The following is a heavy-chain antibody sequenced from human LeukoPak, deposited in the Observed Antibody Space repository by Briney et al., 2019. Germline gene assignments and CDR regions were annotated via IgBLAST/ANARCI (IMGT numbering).Heavy chain of an antibody. CDR1: GGSISTYY. CDR2: IYYSGST. D-gene: IGHD2-21*02. Sequence: SETLSLTCTVSGGSISTYYWSWIRQPPGKGLEYIGYIYYSGSTNYNPSLKSRVTISLDTSKNQFSLKLSSVTAADTAVYYCASGYCGGACQLGGVDMWGQGTMVTVSS. V-gene: IGHV4-59*01. J-gene: IGHJ3*02. CDR3: ASGYCGGACQLGGVDM.